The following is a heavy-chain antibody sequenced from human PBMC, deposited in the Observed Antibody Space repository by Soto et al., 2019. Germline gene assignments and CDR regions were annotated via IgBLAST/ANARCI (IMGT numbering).Heavy chain of an antibody. D-gene: IGHD6-13*01. CDR1: GGSISSSNW. J-gene: IGHJ6*02. CDR3: ATAAAGTDYYYGMDV. V-gene: IGHV4-4*02. Sequence: SETRSLTCAVSGGSISSSNWWSWVRQPPGKGLEWIGEIYHSGSTNYNPSLKSRVTISVDKSKNQFSLKLSSVTAADTAVYYCATAAAGTDYYYGMDVWGQGTTVTVSS. CDR2: IYHSGST.